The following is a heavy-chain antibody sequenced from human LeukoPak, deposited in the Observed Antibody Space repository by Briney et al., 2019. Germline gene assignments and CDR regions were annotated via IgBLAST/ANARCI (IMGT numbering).Heavy chain of an antibody. J-gene: IGHJ6*04. D-gene: IGHD2-21*02. Sequence: SVKVSCKASGFTFTSSAMQWVRQARGQRLEWIGWIVVGSGNTNYAQKFQERVTITMDMSTSTAYMELSSLRSEDTAVYYCATDPLAYCGGDCYPLGMDVWGKGTTVTVSS. CDR1: GFTFTSSA. V-gene: IGHV1-58*02. CDR2: IVVGSGNT. CDR3: ATDPLAYCGGDCYPLGMDV.